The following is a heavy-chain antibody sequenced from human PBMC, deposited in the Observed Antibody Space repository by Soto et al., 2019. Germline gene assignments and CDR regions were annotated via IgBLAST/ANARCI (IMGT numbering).Heavy chain of an antibody. CDR3: GRKGWRFGVVPRGGLAP. V-gene: IGHV4-4*02. CDR2: IYPSGTT. CDR1: GGSINSSNC. J-gene: IGHJ5*02. Sequence: KPSETLSLTCAVSGGSINSSNCLTLFLQTPAQGLEWCGEIYPSGTTNYNPSLKTRVTISLDNSTNQLSLRLTYVTAADAAVDYCGRKGWRFGVVPRGGLAPWGQGSLVTVSS. D-gene: IGHD3-3*01.